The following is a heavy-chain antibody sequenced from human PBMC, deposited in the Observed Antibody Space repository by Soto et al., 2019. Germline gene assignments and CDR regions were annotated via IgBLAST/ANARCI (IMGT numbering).Heavy chain of an antibody. V-gene: IGHV1-2*04. D-gene: IGHD1-7*01. CDR1: GYTFTGSY. CDR3: AREARITGTTDYMDV. Sequence: GASVKVCCKASGYTFTGSYMHWVRQAPGQGLEWMGWINPNSGGTNYAQKFQGWVTMTRDTSISTAYMELSRLRSDDTAVYYCAREARITGTTDYMDVWGKGTTVTVSS. CDR2: INPNSGGT. J-gene: IGHJ6*03.